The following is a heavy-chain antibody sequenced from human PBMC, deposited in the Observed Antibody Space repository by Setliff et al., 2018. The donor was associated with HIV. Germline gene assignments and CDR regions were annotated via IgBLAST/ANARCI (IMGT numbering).Heavy chain of an antibody. CDR3: ARGPWGYNGSYAGLPFDN. CDR2: VDYSGNT. D-gene: IGHD1-26*01. V-gene: IGHV4-34*01. CDR1: GGFFSGYY. J-gene: IGHJ4*02. Sequence: SETLSLTCAVYGGFFSGYYWSWIRQPPGEGLEWIGEVDYSGNTNYNPSLKTRVNISVDTSKNQFSLNLRSVSAADTAVYYCARGPWGYNGSYAGLPFDNWGQGKLVTVSS.